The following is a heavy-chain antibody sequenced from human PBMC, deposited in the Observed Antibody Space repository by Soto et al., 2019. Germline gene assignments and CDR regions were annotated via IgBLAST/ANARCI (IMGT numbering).Heavy chain of an antibody. CDR1: GGSISSGGYY. J-gene: IGHJ4*02. Sequence: SETLSLTCTVSGGSISSGGYYWSWIRQHPGKGLEWIGYISRSGTTYYNPSLKSRVTKSIDTSRNQFSLTLTSVTAADTAVYYCASQKLDVPAFFDYRSQGTLVTVSS. CDR3: ASQKLDVPAFFDY. D-gene: IGHD3-3*02. V-gene: IGHV4-30-4*08. CDR2: ISRSGTT.